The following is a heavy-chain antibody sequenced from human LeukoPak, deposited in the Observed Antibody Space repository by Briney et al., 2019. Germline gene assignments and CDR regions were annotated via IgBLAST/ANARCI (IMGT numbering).Heavy chain of an antibody. CDR3: ARDAR. J-gene: IGHJ4*02. D-gene: IGHD6-6*01. CDR2: IYSGGSA. CDR1: GFSVISNY. V-gene: IGHV3-66*01. Sequence: PGGSLRLSCAASGFSVISNYMSWVRQAPGKGLEWVSVIYSGGSAYYADSVKGRFTISRDNSKNTLSLQMNSLRAEDSAVYYCARDARWGQGTLVTVSS.